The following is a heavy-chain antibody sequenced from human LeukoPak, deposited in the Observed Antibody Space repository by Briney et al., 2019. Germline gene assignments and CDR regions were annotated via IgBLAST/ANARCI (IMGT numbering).Heavy chain of an antibody. CDR1: GFTFSSYA. CDR2: ISNSGGST. Sequence: PGGPLGLSCAASGFTFSSYAMNWVRQAPGKGLEWVSTISNSGGSTYYADSVKGRFTISRDNSKNTLFLQMHSLRAEDTAVYYCARDNAPYTSTASGLGLFDYWGQGTLVTVSS. V-gene: IGHV3-23*01. CDR3: ARDNAPYTSTASGLGLFDY. J-gene: IGHJ4*02. D-gene: IGHD6-6*01.